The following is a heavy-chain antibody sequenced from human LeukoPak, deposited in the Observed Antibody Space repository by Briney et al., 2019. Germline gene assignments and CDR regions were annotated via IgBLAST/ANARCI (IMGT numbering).Heavy chain of an antibody. CDR2: IKQDGSEK. CDR3: ATAGYSSTWTYGN. J-gene: IGHJ4*02. Sequence: GGSLRLSCGASGFTFTSYGMSWVRQAPGKGLEWVANIKQDGSEKYYVDSVKGRFTISRDNAKNSLYLQMNSLRAEDTAVYYCATAGYSSTWTYGNWGQGTLVTVSS. D-gene: IGHD6-13*01. CDR1: GFTFTSYG. V-gene: IGHV3-7*01.